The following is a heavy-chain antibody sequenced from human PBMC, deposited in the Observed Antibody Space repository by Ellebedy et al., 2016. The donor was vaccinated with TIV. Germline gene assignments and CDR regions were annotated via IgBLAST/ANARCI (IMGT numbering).Heavy chain of an antibody. CDR1: GFTFSSYS. D-gene: IGHD3-3*01. CDR2: ISSSSSTI. CDR3: AREGLRFLEWFPYHDY. V-gene: IGHV3-48*02. Sequence: GESLKISCAASGFTFSSYSMNWVRQAPGKGLEWVSYISSSSSTIYYADSVKGRFTISRDNAKNSLYLQMNSLRDEDTAVYYCAREGLRFLEWFPYHDYWGQGTLVTVSS. J-gene: IGHJ4*02.